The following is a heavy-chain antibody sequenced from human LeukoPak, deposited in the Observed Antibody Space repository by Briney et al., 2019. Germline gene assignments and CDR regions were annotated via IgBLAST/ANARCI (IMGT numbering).Heavy chain of an antibody. J-gene: IGHJ6*02. CDR3: ARANLEDCSSTSCYDYYYYGMDV. D-gene: IGHD2-2*01. V-gene: IGHV1-69*13. CDR1: GGTFSSYA. Sequence: SVKVSCKASGGTFSSYAISWVRQAPGQGLEWMGGIIPIFGTANYAQKFQGRVTITADESTSTAYMELSSLRSEDTAVYYCARANLEDCSSTSCYDYYYYGMDVWGQGTTVTVSS. CDR2: IIPIFGTA.